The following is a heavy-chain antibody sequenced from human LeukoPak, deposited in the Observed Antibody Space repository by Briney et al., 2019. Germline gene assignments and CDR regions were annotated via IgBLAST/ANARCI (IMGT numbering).Heavy chain of an antibody. V-gene: IGHV4-39*07. J-gene: IGHJ3*02. CDR3: ARLTGKDAFDI. D-gene: IGHD3-10*01. Sequence: RTSETLSLTCTVSGGSISSSNSYWGWIRQPPGQGLEWIGTVFYSGSPYYNPSLKSRVTISMDTSKNQFSLKLSSVTAADTAVYYCARLTGKDAFDIWGQGTMVTVSS. CDR1: GGSISSSNSY. CDR2: VFYSGSP.